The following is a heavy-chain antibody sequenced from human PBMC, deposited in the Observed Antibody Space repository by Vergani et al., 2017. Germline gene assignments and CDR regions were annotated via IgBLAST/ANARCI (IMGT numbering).Heavy chain of an antibody. CDR1: GFTFSSYA. J-gene: IGHJ4*02. CDR3: AKGLRWSYFDY. Sequence: EVQLLESGGGLVQPGGSLRLSCAASGFTFSSYAMSWVRQAPGKGLEWVSAISGSGSTIYYADSVKGRFTISRDNAKNSLYLQMNSLRAEDTAVYYCAKGLRWSYFDYWGQGTLVTVSS. D-gene: IGHD4-23*01. CDR2: ISGSGSTI. V-gene: IGHV3-23*01.